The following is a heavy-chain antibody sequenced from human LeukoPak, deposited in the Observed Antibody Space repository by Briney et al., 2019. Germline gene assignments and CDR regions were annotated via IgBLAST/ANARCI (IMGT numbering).Heavy chain of an antibody. CDR2: INPNSGGI. Sequence: ASVKVSCKASGYTFTGYYIHWVRQAPGQGREWMGWINPNSGGIKFAKKFQDRVTLTRDTSTNTVYMELSSLRSDDTAVYFCARDYYASTDVWGKGTTVSVSS. V-gene: IGHV1-2*02. CDR1: GYTFTGYY. D-gene: IGHD3-22*01. CDR3: ARDYYASTDV. J-gene: IGHJ6*04.